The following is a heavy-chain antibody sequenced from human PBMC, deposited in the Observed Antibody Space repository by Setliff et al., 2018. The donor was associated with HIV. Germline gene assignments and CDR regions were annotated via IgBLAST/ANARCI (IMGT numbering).Heavy chain of an antibody. CDR1: GFTLTHYA. J-gene: IGHJ4*02. D-gene: IGHD1-26*01. CDR2: IRFNGRNI. CDR3: AKGEATLNTPLDY. V-gene: IGHV3-9*01. Sequence: GGSLRLSCVVSGFTLTHYAMHWVRQAPGKGLEWVSGIRFNGRNIAYAGSVKGRFTISRDSAKNSLYLQMNSLRSEDTAIYYCAKGEATLNTPLDYWGQGTLVT.